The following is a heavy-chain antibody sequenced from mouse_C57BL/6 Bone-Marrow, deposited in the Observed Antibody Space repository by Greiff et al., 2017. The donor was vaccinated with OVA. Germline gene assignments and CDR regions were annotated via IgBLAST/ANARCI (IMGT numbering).Heavy chain of an antibody. CDR3: AGDSQHLLWPR. D-gene: IGHD2-2*01. CDR1: GFPITSGYY. CDR2: ITPSGET. Sequence: QVQLQQSGPGLVKPSQSLFLSCSITGFPITSGYYWIWIRQPPGKPLEWMGYITPSGETFYNPSLQSPISITRDTSKNQFFLQMNSVTTKDTAMYYCAGDSQHLLWPRRGQGTLVTVSA. J-gene: IGHJ3*01. V-gene: IGHV12-3*01.